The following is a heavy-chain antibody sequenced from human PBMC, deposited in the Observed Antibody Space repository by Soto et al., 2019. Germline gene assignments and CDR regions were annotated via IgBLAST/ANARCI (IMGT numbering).Heavy chain of an antibody. D-gene: IGHD3-16*01. CDR3: VMSWGV. Sequence: EVQLAESGGGLVQPGGSRRLSCAASRFTFSSYWMHWVRQAPGKGLVWVSRINSDGSSTYADAVKGRFTISRDNAKNTLYLQMNSLRAEDTAVYYCVMSWGVWSQGTTVTVSS. J-gene: IGHJ6*02. CDR2: INSDGSST. CDR1: RFTFSSYW. V-gene: IGHV3-74*01.